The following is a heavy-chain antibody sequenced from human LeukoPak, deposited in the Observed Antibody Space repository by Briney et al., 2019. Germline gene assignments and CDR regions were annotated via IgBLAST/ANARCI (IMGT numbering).Heavy chain of an antibody. J-gene: IGHJ4*02. Sequence: ASVKVSYKASGYTFTSYGISWVRLAPGQRLGWMGWISAYNGNTNYAQKVQRRVTMTTDTSTNTAYMELRSLRSDDTAVYYCARGYDSRGYYRDDFDYWGQGTLVTVSS. V-gene: IGHV1-18*01. CDR1: GYTFTSYG. CDR2: ISAYNGNT. CDR3: ARGYDSRGYYRDDFDY. D-gene: IGHD3-22*01.